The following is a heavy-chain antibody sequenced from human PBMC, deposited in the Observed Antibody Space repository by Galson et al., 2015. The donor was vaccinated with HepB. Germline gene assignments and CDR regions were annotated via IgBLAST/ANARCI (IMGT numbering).Heavy chain of an antibody. CDR1: GFSFSTSGMC. CDR2: IDWADTK. Sequence: PALVKPTQTLTVTCTFSGFSFSTSGMCVSWIRQPPGKALEWLALIDWADTKYYSTALKTRLTISKDTSKNQVVLTMTNMDPVDTATYYCARIIAVAGSYHYYGMDVWGQGTTVTVSS. D-gene: IGHD6-19*01. CDR3: ARIIAVAGSYHYYGMDV. J-gene: IGHJ6*02. V-gene: IGHV2-70*01.